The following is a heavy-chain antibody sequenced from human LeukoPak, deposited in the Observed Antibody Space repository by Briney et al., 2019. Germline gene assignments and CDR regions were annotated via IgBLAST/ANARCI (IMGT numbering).Heavy chain of an antibody. J-gene: IGHJ5*02. CDR1: GGSISSSSYY. V-gene: IGHV4-39*07. Sequence: SEPLSLTCTVSGGSISSSSYYWGWIRQPPGKGLEWIGSIYYSGSTYYNPSLKSRVTISVDTSKNQFSLKLSSVTAADTAVYYCARRLIIRGYSGYQGWFDPWGQGTLVTVSS. CDR3: ARRLIIRGYSGYQGWFDP. CDR2: IYYSGST. D-gene: IGHD5-12*01.